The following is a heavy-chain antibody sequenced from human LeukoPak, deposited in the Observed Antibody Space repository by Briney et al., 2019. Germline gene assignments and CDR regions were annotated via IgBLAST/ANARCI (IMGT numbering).Heavy chain of an antibody. D-gene: IGHD2-2*01. J-gene: IGHJ4*02. CDR3: ARVAYAVAVV. CDR2: TYYRSKWKN. Sequence: SQTLSLTCAISGDSVSINIAAWSWVRQSPSRGLEWLGRTYYRSKWKNDYAESVKSRINISPDTSKNQFSLQLNSVTPEDTAVYYCARVAYAVAVVWGQGTPVTVSP. CDR1: GDSVSINIAA. V-gene: IGHV6-1*01.